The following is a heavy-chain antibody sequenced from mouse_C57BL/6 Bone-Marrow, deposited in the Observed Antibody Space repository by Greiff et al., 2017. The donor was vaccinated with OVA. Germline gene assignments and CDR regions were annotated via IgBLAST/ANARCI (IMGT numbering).Heavy chain of an antibody. V-gene: IGHV5-9*01. CDR2: ISGGGGNT. CDR1: GFTFSSYT. J-gene: IGHJ2*01. D-gene: IGHD2-5*01. CDR3: ARHGYSNLFFDD. Sequence: EVKLMESGGGLVKPGGSLKLSCAASGFTFSSYTMSWVRQTPEKRLEWVATISGGGGNTYYPDSVKGRFTISRDNAKNTLYLQMSSLRSEDTALYCGARHGYSNLFFDDWGKGTTLTVSS.